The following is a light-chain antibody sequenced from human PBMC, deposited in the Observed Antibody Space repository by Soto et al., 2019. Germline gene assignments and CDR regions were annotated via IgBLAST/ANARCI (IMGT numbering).Light chain of an antibody. CDR2: DVS. CDR3: QQYSSYPWT. Sequence: IQMSQSPSTLSASIGDRDTITCRASESLSSCLAWYQQKPGKAPKLLVYDVSSLDSGIPYRFSGSGSGTEFTLTISRLQPEDFATYYCQQYSSYPWTFGQGTKVEIK. J-gene: IGKJ1*01. CDR1: ESLSSC. V-gene: IGKV1-5*01.